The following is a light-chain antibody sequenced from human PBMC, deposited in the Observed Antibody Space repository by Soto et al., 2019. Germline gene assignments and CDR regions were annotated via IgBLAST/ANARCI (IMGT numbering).Light chain of an antibody. J-gene: IGKJ5*01. V-gene: IGKV1-39*01. Sequence: DIQMTQSPSSLSASVGDRVTITCRASQTISNYLNWYQQKPGKAPKLLIYTASSLPSGVPSRFSGSGSGTDFTLTISSLQPEDFATYYCQQTYTTSITFGQGTRLEIK. CDR1: QTISNY. CDR2: TAS. CDR3: QQTYTTSIT.